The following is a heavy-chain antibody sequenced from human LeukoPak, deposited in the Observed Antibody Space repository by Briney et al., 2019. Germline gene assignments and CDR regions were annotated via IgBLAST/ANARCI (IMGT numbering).Heavy chain of an antibody. CDR2: IYLSVST. CDR1: GFSISNSY. J-gene: IGHJ3*02. D-gene: IGHD3-22*01. V-gene: IGHV4-4*07. CDR3: ARGPFHYDSSLLDAFDI. Sequence: SETLTLTCTASGFSISNSYLSWIRQPAGEGLEWIGRIYLSVSTNYNPSLKSRVTISVDKSKNQLSLKLNSVTAADTAVYYCARGPFHYDSSLLDAFDIWGQGTMVTVSS.